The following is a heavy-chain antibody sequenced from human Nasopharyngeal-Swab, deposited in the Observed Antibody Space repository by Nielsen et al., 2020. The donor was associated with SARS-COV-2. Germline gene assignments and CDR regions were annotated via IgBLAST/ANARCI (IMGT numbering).Heavy chain of an antibody. CDR1: DFTFRSYA. V-gene: IGHV3-21*01. D-gene: IGHD4-17*01. J-gene: IGHJ4*02. CDR3: ARVSTYGDYGPFDY. CDR2: ISSSGSYI. Sequence: GESLKIPCAASDFTFRSYAMSWVRQAPGKGLEWVSSISSSGSYIYYADSVKGRFTISRDNAKNSLYLQMNSLRAEDTAVYSCARVSTYGDYGPFDYWGQGTLVTVSS.